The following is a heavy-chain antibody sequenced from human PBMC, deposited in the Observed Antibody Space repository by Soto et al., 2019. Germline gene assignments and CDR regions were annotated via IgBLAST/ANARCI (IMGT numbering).Heavy chain of an antibody. D-gene: IGHD2-8*01. CDR1: GFTFSPYW. Sequence: EVQLVESGGDLVQPGGSLRLSCVASGFTFSPYWMSWVRQAPGRGLQWVATINNDGSEKYYADSVKGRFTISRDKARDSLYLQLTSLRAEDTAIYYCARGSNQDYWGQGTLVAVCS. V-gene: IGHV3-7*03. J-gene: IGHJ4*02. CDR3: ARGSNQDY. CDR2: INNDGSEK.